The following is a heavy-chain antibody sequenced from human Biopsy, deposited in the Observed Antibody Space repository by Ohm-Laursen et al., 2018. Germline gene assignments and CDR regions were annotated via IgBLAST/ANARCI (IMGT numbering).Heavy chain of an antibody. CDR1: GLTFSRYS. CDR2: ISSSSNFI. J-gene: IGHJ6*02. V-gene: IGHV3-21*01. Sequence: GSLRLSCTAPGLTFSRYSMHWVRQAPGKGLEWVSSISSSSNFIYYGDSVKGRFTISRDNAKNSLYLQMNSLRAEDTAVYYCARVLLPAAAVHYGMDVWGQGTTVTVSS. D-gene: IGHD2-2*01. CDR3: ARVLLPAAAVHYGMDV.